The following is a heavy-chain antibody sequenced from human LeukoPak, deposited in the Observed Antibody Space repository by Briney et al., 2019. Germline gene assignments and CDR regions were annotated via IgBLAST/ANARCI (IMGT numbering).Heavy chain of an antibody. CDR3: AKEGMIRGVIDY. J-gene: IGHJ4*02. CDR1: SGSISSTYF. CDR2: MYYRGKT. D-gene: IGHD3-10*01. V-gene: IGHV4-39*07. Sequence: PSETLSLTCTVSSGSISSTYFWGWIRQSPGKELEWIGSMYYRGKTYYNPSLQSRVSISVDTSKNQFYLKLNSVTAADTAVYYCAKEGMIRGVIDYWGQGALVTVSS.